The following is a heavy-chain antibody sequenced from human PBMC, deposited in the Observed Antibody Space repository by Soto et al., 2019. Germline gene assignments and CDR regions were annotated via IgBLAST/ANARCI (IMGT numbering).Heavy chain of an antibody. V-gene: IGHV3-23*01. D-gene: IGHD2-2*01. Sequence: GGSLRLSCAASGFTFSSYAMSWVRQAPGKGLEWVSAISGSGGSTYYADSVKGRFTISRDNSKNTLYLQMNSLRAEDTAVYYCAKDLDLGYCSSTSCYSFDYWGQGTLVTVSS. CDR3: AKDLDLGYCSSTSCYSFDY. CDR1: GFTFSSYA. J-gene: IGHJ4*02. CDR2: ISGSGGST.